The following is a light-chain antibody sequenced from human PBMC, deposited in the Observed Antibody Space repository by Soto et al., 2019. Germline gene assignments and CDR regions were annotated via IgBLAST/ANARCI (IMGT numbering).Light chain of an antibody. CDR1: QIISSW. J-gene: IGKJ4*01. V-gene: IGKV1-5*01. CDR3: QQYNSYSPLT. CDR2: DAS. Sequence: DIQMTQSPSTLSGSVGYRVTITCRSSQIISSWLAWYQQKPGKAPKLLIYDASSLESGVPSRFSGSGSGTEFTLTISSLQPDDFATYYCQQYNSYSPLTFGGGTKVDIK.